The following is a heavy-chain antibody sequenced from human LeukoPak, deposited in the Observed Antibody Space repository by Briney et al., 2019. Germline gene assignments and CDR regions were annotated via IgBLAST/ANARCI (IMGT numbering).Heavy chain of an antibody. CDR1: GFTFDDYG. J-gene: IGHJ3*02. V-gene: IGHV3-20*04. CDR3: ARTVSSAGWSDDAFDI. D-gene: IGHD6-19*01. CDR2: INWDGGST. Sequence: AGGFLRLSCAASGFTFDDYGMSWARQAPGKGLEWVSGINWDGGSTGYADSVKGRFTISRDNAKNFLYLQMNSLRAEDTALYYCARTVSSAGWSDDAFDIWGQGTMVTVYS.